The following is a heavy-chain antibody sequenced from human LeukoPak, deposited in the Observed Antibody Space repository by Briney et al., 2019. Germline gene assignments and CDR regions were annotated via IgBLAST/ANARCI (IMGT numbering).Heavy chain of an antibody. J-gene: IGHJ4*02. Sequence: PSETLSLTCTVSGGSISSSSYYWGWIRQPPGTGLVWLGSIYYSGSTYYNPSLKSRVTISVDTSKNQFSLKLSSVTAADTAVYYCASLEQWLALFDYWGQGTLVTVSS. CDR2: IYYSGST. D-gene: IGHD6-19*01. CDR3: ASLEQWLALFDY. V-gene: IGHV4-39*01. CDR1: GGSISSSSYY.